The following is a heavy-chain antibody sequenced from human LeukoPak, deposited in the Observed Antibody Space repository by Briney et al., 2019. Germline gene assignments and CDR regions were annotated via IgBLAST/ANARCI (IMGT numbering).Heavy chain of an antibody. Sequence: GGSLRLSCAASGFTVSSNYMSWVRQAPGKGLEWVSVIYSGGSTYYADSVKGRFTISRDNSKNTLYLQMNSLRSEDTAVYYCARGGVAWVKGSVEGVGPAAIELDYWGQGTLVTVSS. V-gene: IGHV3-53*05. D-gene: IGHD2-2*01. CDR1: GFTVSSNY. J-gene: IGHJ4*02. CDR3: ARGGVAWVKGSVEGVGPAAIELDY. CDR2: IYSGGST.